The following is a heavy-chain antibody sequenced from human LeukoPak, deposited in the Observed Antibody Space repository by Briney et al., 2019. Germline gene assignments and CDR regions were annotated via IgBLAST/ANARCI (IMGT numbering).Heavy chain of an antibody. CDR2: INTDGSST. CDR1: GFTFSSYW. Sequence: GGSLRLSCAASGFTFSSYWMHWVRQAPGKGLVWVSRINTDGSSTSYADSVKGRFTISRDNSKNTLFLQMDSLRDDDTAVYYCAKAHDSSGYILRDSDYWGQGTLVTVSS. J-gene: IGHJ4*02. V-gene: IGHV3-74*01. CDR3: AKAHDSSGYILRDSDY. D-gene: IGHD3-22*01.